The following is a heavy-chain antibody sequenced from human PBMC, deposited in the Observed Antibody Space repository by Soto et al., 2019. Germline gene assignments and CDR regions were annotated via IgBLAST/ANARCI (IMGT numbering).Heavy chain of an antibody. CDR3: AKDSSNWARPNLDGYNENYFDY. Sequence: PGGSLRLSCAASGFTFSSYAMSWVRQAPGKGLEWVSAISGSGGSTYYADSVKGRFTISRDNSKNTLYLQMNSLRAEDTAVYYCAKDSSNWARPNLDGYNENYFDYWGQGTLVTVSS. D-gene: IGHD2-2*01. CDR1: GFTFSSYA. CDR2: ISGSGGST. V-gene: IGHV3-23*01. J-gene: IGHJ4*02.